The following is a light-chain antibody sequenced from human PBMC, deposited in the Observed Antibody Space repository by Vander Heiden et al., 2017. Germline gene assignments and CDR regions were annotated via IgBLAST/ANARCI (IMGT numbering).Light chain of an antibody. CDR1: QNLLHSSGYNN. CDR3: MQALQTPPYT. Sequence: EIVMTPSPLPLPVTTGEPASISCRCSQNLLHSSGYNNLVWYLQKPGQSPQLLIYLGSNRAAGVPDRCSGSGSGTDFTLKISRVEADDVGVYYCMQALQTPPYTFGQGTKLEIK. J-gene: IGKJ2*01. V-gene: IGKV2-28*01. CDR2: LGS.